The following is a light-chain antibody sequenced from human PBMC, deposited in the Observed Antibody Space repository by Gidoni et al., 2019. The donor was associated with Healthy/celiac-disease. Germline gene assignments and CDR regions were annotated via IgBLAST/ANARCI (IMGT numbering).Light chain of an antibody. CDR2: EVS. CDR1: SSDVGGYNY. Sequence: LTQPPSASGSPGQSVTISCTGTSSDVGGYNYVSWYQQHPGKAPKLMIYEVSKRPSGVPDRFSGSKSGNTASLTVSGLQAEDEADYYCSSYAGSNSVVFGGGTKLTVL. V-gene: IGLV2-8*01. CDR3: SSYAGSNSVV. J-gene: IGLJ2*01.